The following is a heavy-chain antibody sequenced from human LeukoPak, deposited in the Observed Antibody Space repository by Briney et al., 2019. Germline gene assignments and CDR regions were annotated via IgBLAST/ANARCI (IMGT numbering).Heavy chain of an antibody. V-gene: IGHV1-46*01. CDR2: INPNGGST. J-gene: IGHJ4*02. CDR1: GYTFTSYY. D-gene: IGHD2-2*01. Sequence: GASVKVSCKASGYTFTSYYMHWVRQAPGQGLEWMGIINPNGGSTSYAQKFQGRVTMTRDTSTSTVYMELSSLGSEDTAVYYCARPGYCSSTSCYLDYWGQGTLVTVSS. CDR3: ARPGYCSSTSCYLDY.